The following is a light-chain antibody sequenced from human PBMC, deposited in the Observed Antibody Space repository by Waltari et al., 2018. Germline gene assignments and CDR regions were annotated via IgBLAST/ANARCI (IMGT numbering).Light chain of an antibody. Sequence: EKVMTQSQATLSVSPGEVVTLSCRASQSVSSNVAWYQHRPGQAPRLLIYDASSRASGVPARFSGSWSGTEFTLTISGLQSEDGALYYCQQYNDWYSFGQGTKLEIK. CDR1: QSVSSN. J-gene: IGKJ2*03. CDR3: QQYNDWYS. V-gene: IGKV3-15*01. CDR2: DAS.